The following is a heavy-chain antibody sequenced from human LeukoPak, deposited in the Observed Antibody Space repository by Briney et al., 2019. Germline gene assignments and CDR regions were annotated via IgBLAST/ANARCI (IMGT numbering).Heavy chain of an antibody. CDR3: SRELGGSYFDY. V-gene: IGHV1-46*01. J-gene: IGHJ4*02. D-gene: IGHD1-26*01. CDR1: GYILSGYY. CDR2: NNPSGGRT. Sequence: ASVKVSCKASGYILSGYYMHWVRQAPGQGLEWMGVNNPSGGRTTYAQKFQGRVTMTRDTSTSTVYMELSSLRSEDTAVYYCSRELGGSYFDYWGQGTLVTVSS.